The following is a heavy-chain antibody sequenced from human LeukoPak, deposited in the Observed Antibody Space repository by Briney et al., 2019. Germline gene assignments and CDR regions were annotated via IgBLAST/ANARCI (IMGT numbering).Heavy chain of an antibody. Sequence: AASVKVSCKASGYTFTSYDINWVRQATGQGLEWMGWMNPNSGNTGYAQKFQGRVTITRNTSISTAYMELSSLRSEDTAVYYCARGLEYSYGYIWFDPWGQGTLVTVSS. J-gene: IGHJ5*02. CDR3: ARGLEYSYGYIWFDP. V-gene: IGHV1-8*03. D-gene: IGHD5-18*01. CDR1: GYTFTSYD. CDR2: MNPNSGNT.